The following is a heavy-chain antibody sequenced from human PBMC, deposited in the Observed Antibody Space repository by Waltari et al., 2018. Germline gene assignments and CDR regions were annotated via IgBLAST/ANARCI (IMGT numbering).Heavy chain of an antibody. V-gene: IGHV4-59*01. CDR2: MYYSGTT. CDR1: GGSINSYY. CDR3: ARDRDNSGYPRLHD. D-gene: IGHD3-22*01. J-gene: IGHJ4*02. Sequence: QIQLQESGPGLVKPSETLSLTCTVSGGSINSYYWSWIRQPPGKGLEWIGYMYYSGTTNYNPSLKSRVTISVETSKNQFSLRLSSVTAADTAVYYCARDRDNSGYPRLHDWGQGTLVTVSS.